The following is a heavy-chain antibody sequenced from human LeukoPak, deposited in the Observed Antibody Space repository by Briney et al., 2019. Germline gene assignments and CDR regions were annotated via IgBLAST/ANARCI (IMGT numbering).Heavy chain of an antibody. CDR3: ARASESGSYHAPFDY. J-gene: IGHJ4*02. CDR1: GGTFSSYA. CDR2: IIPIFGTA. D-gene: IGHD3-10*01. V-gene: IGHV1-69*01. Sequence: SVKVSCKASGGTFSSYAISWVRQAPGQGLEWMGGIIPIFGTANYAQKFQGRVTITADESTSTAYMELSSLRSEDTAVYYCARASESGSYHAPFDYWGQGTLVTVSS.